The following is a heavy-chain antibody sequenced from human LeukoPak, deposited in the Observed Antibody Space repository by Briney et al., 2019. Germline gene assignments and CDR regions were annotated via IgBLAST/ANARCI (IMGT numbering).Heavy chain of an antibody. J-gene: IGHJ4*02. Sequence: ASVKVSCKPSGYSFTDNYLHWVRPAPAQGLEWMGWIYTTSGEPNYAQPFKGRVTMTRDTSISTAYMELSRLRSDDKALYYCARGSLYYYDSSGYYSVWGEGTLDTLSS. D-gene: IGHD3-22*01. V-gene: IGHV1-2*02. CDR2: IYTTSGEP. CDR3: ARGSLYYYDSSGYYSV. CDR1: GYSFTDNY.